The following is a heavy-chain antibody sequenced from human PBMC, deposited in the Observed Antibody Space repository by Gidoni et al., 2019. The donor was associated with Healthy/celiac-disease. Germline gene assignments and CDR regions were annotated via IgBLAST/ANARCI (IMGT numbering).Heavy chain of an antibody. CDR3: AHSRPIFGVAPPSFDY. CDR2: IYWDDDK. CDR1: GFSLSHSGVG. J-gene: IGHJ4*02. Sequence: QITLKESGPTLVKPTQTLTLTCPFSGFSLSHSGVGVGWIRQPPGKALEWLALIYWDDDKRYSPSLKRRLTITKDTSKNHVVLTMTNMDPVDTATYYCAHSRPIFGVAPPSFDYWGQGTLVTVSS. V-gene: IGHV2-5*02. D-gene: IGHD3-3*01.